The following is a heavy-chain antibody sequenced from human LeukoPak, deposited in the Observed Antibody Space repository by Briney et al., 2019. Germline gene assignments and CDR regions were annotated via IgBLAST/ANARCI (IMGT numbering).Heavy chain of an antibody. CDR1: WFTFRKFG. D-gene: IGHD5-24*01. Sequence: GSLRLFLAAFWFTFRKFGMAWVRPAPGKGLAGVAVISYDGSNKYYADSVKGRFTISRDNSKNTLYMQMNSLRAEDTAVYYCTRDGYIEGFDYWGQGTLVTVSS. V-gene: IGHV3-30*01. J-gene: IGHJ4*02. CDR2: ISYDGSNK. CDR3: TRDGYIEGFDY.